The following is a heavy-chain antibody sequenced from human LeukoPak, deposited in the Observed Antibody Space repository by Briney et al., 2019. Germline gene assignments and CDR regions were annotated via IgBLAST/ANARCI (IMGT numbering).Heavy chain of an antibody. CDR3: AREAQIPFDY. Sequence: GGSLRLSCAASGFTFSNFGMHWVRQAPGKGLEWVAVISFDGSDKYYANSVKGRFTISRDNSKNTLYLQMNSLRAEDTAVYYCAREAQIPFDYWGQGTLVTVSS. CDR2: ISFDGSDK. V-gene: IGHV3-30*03. CDR1: GFTFSNFG. J-gene: IGHJ4*02.